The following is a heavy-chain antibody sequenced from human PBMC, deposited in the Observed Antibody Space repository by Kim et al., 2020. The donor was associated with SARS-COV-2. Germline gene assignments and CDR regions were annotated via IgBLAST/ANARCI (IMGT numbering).Heavy chain of an antibody. D-gene: IGHD6-13*01. Sequence: SETLSLTCAVSGGSISSSNWWSWVRQPPGKGLEWIGEIYHSGSTNYNPSLKSRVTISVDKSKNQFSLKLSSVTAADTAVYYCARGFYSSSWNYFDYWGQGTLVTVSS. J-gene: IGHJ4*02. CDR3: ARGFYSSSWNYFDY. CDR2: IYHSGST. V-gene: IGHV4-4*02. CDR1: GGSISSSNW.